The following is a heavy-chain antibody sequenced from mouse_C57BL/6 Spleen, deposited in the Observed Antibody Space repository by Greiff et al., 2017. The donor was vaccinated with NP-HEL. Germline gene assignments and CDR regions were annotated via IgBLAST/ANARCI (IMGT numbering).Heavy chain of an antibody. D-gene: IGHD3-2*02. Sequence: QVQLQQSGPELVKPGASVKISCKASGYAFSSSWMNWVKQRPGKGLEWIGRIYPGDGDTNYNGKFKGKATLTADKSSSTAYMQLSSLTSEDSAVYFCARGDSSGYVRSYFDYWGQGTTLTVSS. V-gene: IGHV1-82*01. CDR2: IYPGDGDT. CDR1: GYAFSSSW. CDR3: ARGDSSGYVRSYFDY. J-gene: IGHJ2*01.